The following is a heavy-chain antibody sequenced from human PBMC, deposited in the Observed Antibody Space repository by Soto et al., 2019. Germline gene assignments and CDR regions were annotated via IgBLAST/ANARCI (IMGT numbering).Heavy chain of an antibody. J-gene: IGHJ4*02. V-gene: IGHV3-23*01. CDR1: GFTVSSFP. CDR3: ARKVAGSI. Sequence: EMHLLESGGGLVQPGGSLRLSCAASGFTVSSFPMTWVRQAPGKGLEWVSSISSSGDGSFYAASVKGRFTISRDSSKNMLFLQLSSLRAADTAVYYCARKVAGSIWGQGTLVTVSS. D-gene: IGHD6-19*01. CDR2: ISSSGDGS.